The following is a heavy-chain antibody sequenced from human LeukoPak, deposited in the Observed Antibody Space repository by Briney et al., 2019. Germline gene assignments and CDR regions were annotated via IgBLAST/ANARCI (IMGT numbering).Heavy chain of an antibody. J-gene: IGHJ4*02. CDR2: ISGDSGDT. CDR1: GFTFSASY. V-gene: IGHV3-11*06. CDR3: ARGGFYSSGWQLDY. Sequence: GGSLRLSCAASGFTFSASYMTWVRQAPGKGLEWLSYISGDSGDTNYANSVKGRFTISGDSSKNTLYLQMNSLRPEDTAVYYCARGGFYSSGWQLDYWGQGTLVTVSS. D-gene: IGHD6-19*01.